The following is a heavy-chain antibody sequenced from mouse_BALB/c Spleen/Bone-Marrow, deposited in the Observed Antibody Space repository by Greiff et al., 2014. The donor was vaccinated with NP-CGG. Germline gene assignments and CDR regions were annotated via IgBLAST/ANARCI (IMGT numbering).Heavy chain of an antibody. CDR3: ARWGKLGRGYSDV. Sequence: EVHLVESGAELVKPGASVKLSCTASGFNIKDTYMHWVKQRPEQGLEWIGRIDPANGNTKYDPKFQGKATITADTSSNTAYLQLSSLTSEDTAVYYCARWGKLGRGYSDVWGAGTTVTVSS. J-gene: IGHJ1*01. V-gene: IGHV14-3*02. D-gene: IGHD4-1*01. CDR1: GFNIKDTY. CDR2: IDPANGNT.